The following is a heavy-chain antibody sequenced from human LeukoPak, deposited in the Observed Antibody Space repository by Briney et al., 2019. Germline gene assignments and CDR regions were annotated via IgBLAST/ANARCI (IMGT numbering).Heavy chain of an antibody. CDR1: GYTFTGFY. Sequence: GASVKVSCKASGYTFTGFYMHWVRQAPGQGLGWMGWINPDSGATDYAQKFQGRVTMTRDTFITTAYMELSRLTSDDTAVYYCAREGSSAINTYWFDPWGQGTLVAVSS. CDR3: AREGSSAINTYWFDP. J-gene: IGHJ5*02. V-gene: IGHV1-2*02. CDR2: INPDSGAT. D-gene: IGHD5-12*01.